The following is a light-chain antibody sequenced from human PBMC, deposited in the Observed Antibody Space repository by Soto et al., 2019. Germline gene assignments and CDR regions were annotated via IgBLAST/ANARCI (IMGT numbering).Light chain of an antibody. V-gene: IGKV3-20*01. CDR1: QSVSSSY. CDR2: GAS. Sequence: EIVLTQSPGTLSLSPGERATLSCRASQSVSSSYLAWYQQKPGQAPSLLIYGASRRATGIPDRFSGSGSGTDFTLTISRLEPEDFAVYYCQQYDSSPIPFGQGTRLEI. CDR3: QQYDSSPIP. J-gene: IGKJ5*01.